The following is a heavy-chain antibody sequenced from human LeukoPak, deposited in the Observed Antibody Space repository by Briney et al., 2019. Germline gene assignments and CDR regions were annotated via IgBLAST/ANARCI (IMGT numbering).Heavy chain of an antibody. CDR2: IIPIFGTA. J-gene: IGHJ5*02. Sequence: SVKVSCKASGGTFSSYAISWVRQAPGQGLEWRGGIIPIFGTANYAQKFQGRVTMTRDTSISTAYMELSRLRSDDTAVYYCARVKYYYGSGRSRNWFGPWGQGTLVTVSS. CDR1: GGTFSSYA. V-gene: IGHV1-69*05. CDR3: ARVKYYYGSGRSRNWFGP. D-gene: IGHD3-10*01.